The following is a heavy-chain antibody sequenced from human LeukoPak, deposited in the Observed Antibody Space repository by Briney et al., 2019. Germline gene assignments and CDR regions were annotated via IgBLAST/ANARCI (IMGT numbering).Heavy chain of an antibody. D-gene: IGHD3-22*01. CDR3: AKDLSHRDYFDSSGSYPGYFDY. CDR2: ISGSGDNT. Sequence: GGSLRLSCVASGFTFSSYALSWVRQAPGKGLEWVSAISGSGDNTYYADSVKGRFTISRDNSRNTLYLQMNSLRADDTAVYYCAKDLSHRDYFDSSGSYPGYFDYWGQGTLVTVSS. J-gene: IGHJ4*02. V-gene: IGHV3-23*01. CDR1: GFTFSSYA.